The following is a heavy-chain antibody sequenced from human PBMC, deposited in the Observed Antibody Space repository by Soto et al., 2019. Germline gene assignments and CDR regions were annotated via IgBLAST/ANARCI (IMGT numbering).Heavy chain of an antibody. CDR2: IFHRGNT. Sequence: SETLSLTCAVSGASISSNNWWTWVRQPPGKGLEWIGEIFHRGNTNHNASLTTRVTMSVDKSRNQFSLKLTSVTAADTAIYYCARHAANLDFWGPGALVTVSS. CDR3: ARHAANLDF. J-gene: IGHJ4*02. CDR1: GASISSNNW. V-gene: IGHV4-4*02. D-gene: IGHD6-25*01.